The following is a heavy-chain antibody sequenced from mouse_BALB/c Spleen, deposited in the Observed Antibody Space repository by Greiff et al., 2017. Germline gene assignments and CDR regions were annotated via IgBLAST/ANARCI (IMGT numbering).Heavy chain of an antibody. CDR2: IDPSDSYT. V-gene: IGHV1S127*01. CDR3: TRRSGNYDAMDY. CDR1: GYTFTSYW. J-gene: IGHJ4*01. Sequence: QVQLQQPGAELVKPGASVKMSCKASGYTFTSYWMHWVKQRPGQGLEWIGVIDPSDSYTSYNQKFKGKATLTVDTSSSTAYMQLSSLTSEDSAVYYCTRRSGNYDAMDYWGQGTSVTVSS. D-gene: IGHD1-3*01.